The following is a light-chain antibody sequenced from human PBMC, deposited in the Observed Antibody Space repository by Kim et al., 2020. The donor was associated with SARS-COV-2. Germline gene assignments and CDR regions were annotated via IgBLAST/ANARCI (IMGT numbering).Light chain of an antibody. CDR2: DDS. CDR1: NIGSKS. Sequence: SYELTQPPSVSVAPGKTARITCGGNNIGSKSVHWYQQKPGQAPLLVVYDDSDRPSGIRERFSGSNSGNTDTLTISRVEAGDEADYYCQVWASSSDSVVFGGGTQLTVL. J-gene: IGLJ2*01. V-gene: IGLV3-21*03. CDR3: QVWASSSDSVV.